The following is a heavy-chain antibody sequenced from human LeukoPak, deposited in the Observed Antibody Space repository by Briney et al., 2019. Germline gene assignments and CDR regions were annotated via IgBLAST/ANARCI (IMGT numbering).Heavy chain of an antibody. J-gene: IGHJ4*02. CDR3: ARDQRVTGRPDIDY. V-gene: IGHV3-74*03. Sequence: GGSLRLSCAASGFTFRNHWMHWVRQTPGRRLVWVSRISSDGSSTTYADSVKGRFTISRDNAKNTLYLQMNNLRAEDTAMYYCARDQRVTGRPDIDYWGQGTLVIVSS. CDR1: GFTFRNHW. D-gene: IGHD6-6*01. CDR2: ISSDGSST.